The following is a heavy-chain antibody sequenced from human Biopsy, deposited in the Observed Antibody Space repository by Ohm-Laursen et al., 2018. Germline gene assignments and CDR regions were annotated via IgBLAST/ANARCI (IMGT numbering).Heavy chain of an antibody. J-gene: IGHJ3*01. Sequence: SLRLSCAASGFTFSDYYMSWIRQAPGKGLEWVANINLDGSEKYYVDSVKGRFTMSRDNAKNSLYLQMNSLGAEDTAVYYCAKGRHTLLDAFDFRGQGTLVTVSS. CDR1: GFTFSDYY. CDR3: AKGRHTLLDAFDF. V-gene: IGHV3-7*01. D-gene: IGHD2/OR15-2a*01. CDR2: INLDGSEK.